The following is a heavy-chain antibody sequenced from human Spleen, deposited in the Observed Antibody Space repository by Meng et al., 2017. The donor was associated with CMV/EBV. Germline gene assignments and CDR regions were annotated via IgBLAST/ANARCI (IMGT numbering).Heavy chain of an antibody. Sequence: ASVKVSCKASGYTFTSYGISWVRQAPGQGLEWMGWINPNSGGTNYAQKFQGRVTMTRDTSISTAYMELSRLRSDDTAVYYCARDIQGLHGCDYWGQGTLVTVSS. J-gene: IGHJ4*02. V-gene: IGHV1-2*02. CDR3: ARDIQGLHGCDY. CDR1: GYTFTSYG. CDR2: INPNSGGT. D-gene: IGHD4-11*01.